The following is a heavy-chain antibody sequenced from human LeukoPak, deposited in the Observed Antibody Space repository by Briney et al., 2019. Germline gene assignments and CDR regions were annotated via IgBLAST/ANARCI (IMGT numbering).Heavy chain of an antibody. V-gene: IGHV1-46*01. J-gene: IGHJ3*02. CDR2: INPSGGST. CDR1: GYTFTSYY. CDR3: ARSGLSLRFLEWPDAFDI. D-gene: IGHD3-3*01. Sequence: ASVEVSCKASGYTFTSYYMHWVRQAPGQGLGWMGIINPSGGSTSYAQKFQGRVTMTRDTSTSTVYMELSSLRSEDTAVYYCARSGLSLRFLEWPDAFDIWGQGTMVTVSS.